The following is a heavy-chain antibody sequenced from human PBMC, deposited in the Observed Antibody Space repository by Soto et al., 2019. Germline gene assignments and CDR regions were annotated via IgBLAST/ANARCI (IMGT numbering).Heavy chain of an antibody. J-gene: IGHJ3*02. CDR1: GGTFSSYA. CDR3: ARAIAVAGILAFDI. CDR2: IIPIFGTA. D-gene: IGHD6-19*01. Sequence: QVQLVQSGAEVKKPGSSVKVSCKASGGTFSSYAISWVRQAPGQGLEWMGGIIPIFGTANYAQKFQGRVTXXAXEXMSTAYMELSSLRSEDTAVYYCARAIAVAGILAFDIWGQGTMVTVSS. V-gene: IGHV1-69*12.